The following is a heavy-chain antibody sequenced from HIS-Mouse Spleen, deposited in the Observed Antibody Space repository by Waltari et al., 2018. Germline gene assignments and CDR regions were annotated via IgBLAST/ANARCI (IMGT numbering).Heavy chain of an antibody. CDR2: INHSGST. CDR1: GGSFSGYY. V-gene: IGHV4-34*01. J-gene: IGHJ4*02. Sequence: QVQLQQWGAGLLKPSETLSLTCAVYGGSFSGYYWSWIRQPPGKGLEWIGEINHSGSTNDHPSLKSRVTISVDTSKNQFSLKLSSVTAADTAVYYCARGGKGRTIQPPDYWGQGTLVTVSS. D-gene: IGHD5-18*01. CDR3: ARGGKGRTIQPPDY.